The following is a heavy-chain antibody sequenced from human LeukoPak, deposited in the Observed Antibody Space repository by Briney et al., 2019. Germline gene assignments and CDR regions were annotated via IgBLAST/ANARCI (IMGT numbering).Heavy chain of an antibody. V-gene: IGHV4-38-2*01. J-gene: IGHJ5*02. D-gene: IGHD3-16*01. CDR2: ISHSGNT. CDR3: ARSMISMLKVNWFDP. Sequence: PSETLSLTCSVSGYSIRSGYSWGWIRQPPRKWLEWIGSISHSGNTYYNPSLKSRVTISLDTSKNQISLKLNSVTAADTAVYFCARSMISMLKVNWFDPWGQGTLVTVSS. CDR1: GYSIRSGYS.